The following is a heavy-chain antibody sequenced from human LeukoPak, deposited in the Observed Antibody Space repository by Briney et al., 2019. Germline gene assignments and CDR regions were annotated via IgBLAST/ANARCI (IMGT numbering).Heavy chain of an antibody. CDR3: ARDERYDSSGYPFDY. CDR1: GYTFTGYF. J-gene: IGHJ4*02. D-gene: IGHD3-22*01. CDR2: INPNSGGT. Sequence: ASVKVSCKASGYTFTGYFIHWVRQAPGLGLEWMGWINPNSGGTNYQGRVTMTRDTSISTAYMELSRLRSDDTAVYYCARDERYDSSGYPFDYWGQGTLVTVSS. V-gene: IGHV1-2*02.